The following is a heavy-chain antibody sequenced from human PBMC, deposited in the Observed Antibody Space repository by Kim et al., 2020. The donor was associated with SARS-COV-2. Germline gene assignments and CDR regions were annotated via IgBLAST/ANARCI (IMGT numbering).Heavy chain of an antibody. CDR2: MNPNSGNT. D-gene: IGHD3-22*01. CDR1: GYTFTSYD. Sequence: ASVKVSCKASGYTFTSYDINWVRQATGQGLEWMGWMNPNSGNTGYAQKSQGRVTMTRNTSISTAYMELSSLRSEDTAVYYCARVYYDSRNNAFDIWGQGRMVTVSS. CDR3: ARVYYDSRNNAFDI. V-gene: IGHV1-8*01. J-gene: IGHJ3*02.